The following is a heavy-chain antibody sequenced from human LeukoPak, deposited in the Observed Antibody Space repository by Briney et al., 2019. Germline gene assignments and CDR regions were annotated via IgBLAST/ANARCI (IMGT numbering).Heavy chain of an antibody. CDR1: RHTLRIAR. D-gene: IGHD4-17*01. J-gene: IGHJ4*02. CDR2: MKSQTGGGTT. CDR3: TTGYGDYLY. Sequence: GGSLTLSCALSRHTLRIARMSGARHARERAGEWVGRMKSQTGGGTTNYAAPEKGRVTISKDDSKNTMYLQMNSLKTEDTAVYYCTTGYGDYLYWGQGTRVTVSS. V-gene: IGHV3-15*01.